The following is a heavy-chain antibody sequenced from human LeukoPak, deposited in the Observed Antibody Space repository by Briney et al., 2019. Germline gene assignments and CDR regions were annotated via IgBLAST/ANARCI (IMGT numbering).Heavy chain of an antibody. CDR2: IDSDGSTT. Sequence: GGSLRLSCAASGFTFSTYWMHWVRQAPGKGLVWVSRIDSDGSTTDYADSVKGRFTISSDNAKNTVYLQMNSLRAEDMAVYYCAGTGCSGGSCYSDYMDVWGKGTTVTVSS. CDR1: GFTFSTYW. V-gene: IGHV3-74*01. J-gene: IGHJ6*03. CDR3: AGTGCSGGSCYSDYMDV. D-gene: IGHD2-15*01.